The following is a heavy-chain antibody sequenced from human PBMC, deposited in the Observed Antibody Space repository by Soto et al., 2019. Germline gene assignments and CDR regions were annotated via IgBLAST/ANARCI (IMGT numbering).Heavy chain of an antibody. Sequence: PGESLKISCKGSGYTFTSYWINWVRQMPGKGLEWMGRIDPTDSYTNYNPSFQGHVTMTWDTSITTAYLDLTRLTTNDTATYFCATWVDYGDFEGFDFWGQGTLVTVSS. CDR3: ATWVDYGDFEGFDF. CDR2: IDPTDSYT. CDR1: GYTFTSYW. V-gene: IGHV5-10-1*01. D-gene: IGHD4-17*01. J-gene: IGHJ4*02.